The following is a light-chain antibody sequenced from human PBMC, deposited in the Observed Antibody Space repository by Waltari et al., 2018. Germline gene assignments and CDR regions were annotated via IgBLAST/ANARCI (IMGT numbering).Light chain of an antibody. CDR2: GGS. J-gene: IGKJ4*01. V-gene: IGKV2-40*01. CDR1: QSLLHTNGNTY. CDR3: VQAIAFPLT. Sequence: DIVMTQTPLSLPITPGEPASISCRSTQSLLHTNGNTYLHWYLQKPGQSPQLLIYGGSTRASGVPDRFSGSGSGTDFTLQISKVEAEDIGVYYCVQAIAFPLTFGGGTK.